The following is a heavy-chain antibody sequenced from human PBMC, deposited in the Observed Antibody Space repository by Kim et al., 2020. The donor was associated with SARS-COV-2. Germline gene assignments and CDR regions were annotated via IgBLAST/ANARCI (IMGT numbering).Heavy chain of an antibody. J-gene: IGHJ4*02. V-gene: IGHV3-66*01. CDR3: ARVRLGESYYFDY. D-gene: IGHD3-10*01. Sequence: YADSVGGRFTISRDNSRNTLYLQMNSLRAEDTAVYYCARVRLGESYYFDYWGLGTLVTVSS.